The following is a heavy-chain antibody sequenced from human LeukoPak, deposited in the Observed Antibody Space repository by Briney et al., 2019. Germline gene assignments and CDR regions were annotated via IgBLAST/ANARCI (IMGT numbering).Heavy chain of an antibody. CDR3: ARGPYRSGWYDY. CDR2: IIPIFGTA. Sequence: ASVKVSCKASGGTFSSYAISWVRQAPGQGLEWMGGIIPIFGTANYAQKFQGRVTITADESTSTAYVELSSLRSEDTAVYYCARGPYRSGWYDYWGQGTLVTVSS. V-gene: IGHV1-69*13. D-gene: IGHD6-19*01. J-gene: IGHJ4*02. CDR1: GGTFSSYA.